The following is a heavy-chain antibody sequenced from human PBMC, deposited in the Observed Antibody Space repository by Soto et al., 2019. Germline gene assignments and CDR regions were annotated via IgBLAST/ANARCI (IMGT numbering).Heavy chain of an antibody. D-gene: IGHD3-16*02. V-gene: IGHV4-31*03. J-gene: IGHJ4*02. Sequence: SETLSLTCTVSGGSISSSDYYWSWIRQHPGKGLEWIGYIYYSGSTSYNPSLKSRLTISVDTSKNQFSLKLSSVTAADTAVYYCARGVIHWGQGTLVTVSS. CDR1: GGSISSSDYY. CDR2: IYYSGST. CDR3: ARGVIH.